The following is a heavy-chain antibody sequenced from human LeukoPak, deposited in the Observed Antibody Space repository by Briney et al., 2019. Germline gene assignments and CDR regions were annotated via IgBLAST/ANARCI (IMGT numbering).Heavy chain of an antibody. D-gene: IGHD3-3*02. J-gene: IGHJ4*02. CDR3: AGELEYYFDY. CDR1: GGSITSSKYF. Sequence: SETLSLTCAVSGGSITSSKYFWGWIRQPPGKELELIGIISYGGSTDYNPSLKSRVTISTDTSKNQFSLKLTSVTAADTAVYYCAGELEYYFDYWGQGTLVTVSS. CDR2: ISYGGST. V-gene: IGHV4-39*07.